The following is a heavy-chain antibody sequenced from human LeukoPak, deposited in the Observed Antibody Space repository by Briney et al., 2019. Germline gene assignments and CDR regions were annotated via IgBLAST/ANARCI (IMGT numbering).Heavy chain of an antibody. CDR1: GFNFNTYA. CDR2: ISGSSVRR. D-gene: IGHD5-12*01. Sequence: PGGSLRLSCAGAGFNFNTYAMSWVRQAPGRGLEWVSYISGSSVRRYYADSVKGRFTIHRDNSKNTLYLQMDSLRVEDTAVYFCAKDRIGGGHTAYESFDSWGQGALVTVSS. CDR3: AKDRIGGGHTAYESFDS. J-gene: IGHJ4*02. V-gene: IGHV3-23*01.